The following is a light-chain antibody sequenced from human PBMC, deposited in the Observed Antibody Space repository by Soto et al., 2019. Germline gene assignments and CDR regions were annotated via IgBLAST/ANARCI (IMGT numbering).Light chain of an antibody. CDR3: QQCNTWT. CDR1: QDISTW. J-gene: IGKJ1*01. Sequence: QMTQSPSTLSASVGDRVTITCRASQDISTWLAWYQQKPGKAPKLLIYQAFTLEGGVPSRFSGGGFGTEFTLTISSLQPDDFGTYYCQQCNTWTFGQGTKVEMK. CDR2: QAF. V-gene: IGKV1-5*03.